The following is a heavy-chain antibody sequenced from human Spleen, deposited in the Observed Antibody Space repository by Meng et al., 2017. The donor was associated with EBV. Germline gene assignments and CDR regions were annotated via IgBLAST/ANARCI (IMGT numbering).Heavy chain of an antibody. CDR3: ASESGRGFTPDY. CDR1: GDTFSSDS. Sequence: QVQLVQSGAGVKRPASSVKVSCRASGDTFSSDSINWVRQAPGQGLEWMGGLIPMSEAPHYAQKFQGRVTITADESTSTHYMDLSGLRSEDTAVYYCASESGRGFTPDYWGQGTLVTVSS. CDR2: LIPMSEAP. V-gene: IGHV1-69*01. D-gene: IGHD3-10*01. J-gene: IGHJ4*02.